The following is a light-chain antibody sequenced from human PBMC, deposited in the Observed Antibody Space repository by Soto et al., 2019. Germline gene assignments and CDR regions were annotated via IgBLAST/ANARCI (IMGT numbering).Light chain of an antibody. V-gene: IGLV2-11*01. CDR2: DVS. J-gene: IGLJ1*01. CDR3: CTHAGSYTSLV. Sequence: QSALTQPRSVSGSPGQSVTISCTGTSSDVGGYNYVSWYQQSPGKAPKLMIYDVSRRPSGVPDRFSGSKSGNTASLTISGLQAEDEADYYCCTHAGSYTSLVFGTGTKLTVL. CDR1: SSDVGGYNY.